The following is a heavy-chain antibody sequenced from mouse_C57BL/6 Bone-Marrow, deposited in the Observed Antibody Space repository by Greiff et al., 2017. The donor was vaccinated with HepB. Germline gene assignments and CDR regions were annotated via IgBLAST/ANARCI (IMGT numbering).Heavy chain of an antibody. CDR3: VRLTGPAY. D-gene: IGHD4-1*01. V-gene: IGHV10-1*01. CDR1: GFSFNTYA. Sequence: EVKLMESGGGLVQPKGSLKLSCAASGFSFNTYAMNWVRQAPGKGLEWVARIRSKSNNYATYYADSVKDRFTISRDDSESMRYLQMNNLKTEDTAMYYCVRLTGPAYWGQGTLVTVSA. CDR2: IRSKSNNYAT. J-gene: IGHJ3*01.